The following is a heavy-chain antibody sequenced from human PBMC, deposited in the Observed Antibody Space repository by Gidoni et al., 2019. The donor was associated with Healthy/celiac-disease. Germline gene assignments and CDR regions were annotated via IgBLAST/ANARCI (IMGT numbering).Heavy chain of an antibody. J-gene: IGHJ5*02. V-gene: IGHV1-46*01. D-gene: IGHD4-17*01. CDR2: INPSGGST. CDR3: ARDLKMTTVTGWFDP. CDR1: GYPFTSYY. Sequence: QVQLVQSGAEVKKPGASVKVSCKASGYPFTSYYMHWVRQAPGQGLEWMGIINPSGGSTSYAQKFQGRVTMTRDTSTSTVYMELSSLRSEDTAVYYCARDLKMTTVTGWFDPWGQGTLVTVSS.